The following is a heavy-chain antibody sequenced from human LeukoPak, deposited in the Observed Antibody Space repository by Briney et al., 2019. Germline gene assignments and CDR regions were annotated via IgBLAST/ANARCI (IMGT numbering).Heavy chain of an antibody. V-gene: IGHV3-43D*03. J-gene: IGHJ4*02. Sequence: GGSLRLSCAASGFTFDDYAMHWVRQAPGKGLEWVSLISWDGGSTYYADSVKGRFTISRDNAKNSLYLQMNSLRAEDTAVYYCARVEGGHPEYNFDYWGQGTLVTVSS. CDR1: GFTFDDYA. D-gene: IGHD2/OR15-2a*01. CDR2: ISWDGGST. CDR3: ARVEGGHPEYNFDY.